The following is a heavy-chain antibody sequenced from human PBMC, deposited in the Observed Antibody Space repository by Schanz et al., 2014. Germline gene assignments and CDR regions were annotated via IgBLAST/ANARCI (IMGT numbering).Heavy chain of an antibody. CDR1: GFTFSSYS. J-gene: IGHJ4*02. Sequence: EVQLVESGGGLVKPGGSLRLSCTASGFTFSSYSMNWARQAPGKGLEWVSAISGRDGSTYYADSVRGRFTISRDNSKNTLYLQMNSLRAEDTAVYYCANNWNLDYWGQGTLVTVSS. D-gene: IGHD1-20*01. CDR3: ANNWNLDY. V-gene: IGHV3-23*04. CDR2: ISGRDGST.